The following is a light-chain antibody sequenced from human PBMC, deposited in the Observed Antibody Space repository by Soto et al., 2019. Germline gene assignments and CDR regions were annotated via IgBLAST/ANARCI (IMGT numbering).Light chain of an antibody. Sequence: DIQMTQSPSTLPASVGDRFTITCRASQRISNWLAWYQQKPGTAPKVLIYHASNLQSWAPSRFRGSGSGTEFTLTIRSLQPDDFATYYCQQYNSYSFGQGTKVDIK. CDR2: HAS. J-gene: IGKJ1*01. CDR1: QRISNW. CDR3: QQYNSYS. V-gene: IGKV1-5*01.